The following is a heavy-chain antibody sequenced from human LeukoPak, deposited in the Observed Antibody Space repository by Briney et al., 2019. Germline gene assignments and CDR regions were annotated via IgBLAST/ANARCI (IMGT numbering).Heavy chain of an antibody. Sequence: GGSLRLSCAASGFTFSNAWTSWVRQAPGKGLEWVGRIKSKTDGGTTDYAAPVKGRFTISRDDSKNTLYLQMNSLKTEDTAVYYCTTDYRTYYYDSSGYFSRGDYWGQGTLVTVSS. D-gene: IGHD3-22*01. CDR1: GFTFSNAW. CDR2: IKSKTDGGTT. CDR3: TTDYRTYYYDSSGYFSRGDY. J-gene: IGHJ4*02. V-gene: IGHV3-15*01.